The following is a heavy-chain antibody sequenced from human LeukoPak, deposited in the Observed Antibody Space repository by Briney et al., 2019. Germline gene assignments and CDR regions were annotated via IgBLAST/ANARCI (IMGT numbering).Heavy chain of an antibody. CDR3: AKDIQLST. J-gene: IGHJ5*02. Sequence: GGSLRLSCAASGFNFRDAAMTWVRQAPGKGLEWVSLISFSGDNSYYADSVKGRFTISRDNSKNTLSLQMNSLRVEDTAIYYCAKDIQLSTWGQGTLVTVSS. CDR2: ISFSGDNS. CDR1: GFNFRDAA. D-gene: IGHD5-24*01. V-gene: IGHV3-23*01.